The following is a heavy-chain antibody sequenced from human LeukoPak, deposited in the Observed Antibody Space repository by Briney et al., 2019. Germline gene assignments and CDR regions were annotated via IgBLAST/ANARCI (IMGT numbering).Heavy chain of an antibody. CDR3: ARGPNSNWSGLDF. CDR1: GFTFSIYS. J-gene: IGHJ4*02. Sequence: GGSLRLSCAASGFTFSIYSMNWVRQAPGEGLEWLSYISADSNTIYYADSVKGRFTISRDNAKNTLYLQVNNLRAEDTAVYYCARGPNSNWSGLDFWGQGTLLTVSS. V-gene: IGHV3-48*04. D-gene: IGHD6-6*01. CDR2: ISADSNTI.